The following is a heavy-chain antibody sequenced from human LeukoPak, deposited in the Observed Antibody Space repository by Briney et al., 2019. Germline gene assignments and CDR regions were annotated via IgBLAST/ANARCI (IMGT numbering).Heavy chain of an antibody. CDR3: AKDYGIAAAGGFDY. D-gene: IGHD6-13*01. CDR2: ISWNSGSI. V-gene: IGHV3-9*03. J-gene: IGHJ4*02. Sequence: GGSLRLSCAASGFTFDDYAMHWVLQAPGKGLEWVSGISWNSGSIGYADSVKGRFTISRDNAKNSLYLQMNSLRAEDMALYYCAKDYGIAAAGGFDYWGQGTLFTVSS. CDR1: GFTFDDYA.